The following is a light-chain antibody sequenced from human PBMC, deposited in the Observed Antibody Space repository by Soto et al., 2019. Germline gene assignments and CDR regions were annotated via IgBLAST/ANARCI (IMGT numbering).Light chain of an antibody. Sequence: IQFTQSPSSLSASVGDRGPITFRASQGISSYLAWYQQKPGKAPKLLIYAASTLQSGVPSRFSGSGSGTEFTLTISSLQSEDFAVYYCQQYNNWPRTFGQGTKVDI. V-gene: IGKV1-9*01. CDR3: QQYNNWPRT. J-gene: IGKJ1*01. CDR2: AAS. CDR1: QGISSY.